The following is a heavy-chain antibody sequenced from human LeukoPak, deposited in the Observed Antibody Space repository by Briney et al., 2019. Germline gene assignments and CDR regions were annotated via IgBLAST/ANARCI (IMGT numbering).Heavy chain of an antibody. CDR2: IIPIFGTA. CDR3: ARARGDGYVDY. V-gene: IGHV1-69*05. D-gene: IGHD5-24*01. J-gene: IGHJ4*02. Sequence: SVKVSCKASGYTFTSYGISWVRQAPGQGLEWMGGIIPIFGTANYAQKFQGRVTITTDESTSTAYMELSSLRSEDTAVYYCARARGDGYVDYWGQGTLVTVSS. CDR1: GYTFTSYG.